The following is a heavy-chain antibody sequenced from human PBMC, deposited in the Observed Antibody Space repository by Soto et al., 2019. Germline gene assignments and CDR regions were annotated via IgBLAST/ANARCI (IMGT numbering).Heavy chain of an antibody. CDR3: ARASYYYESSGYYPDY. J-gene: IGHJ4*02. Sequence: ASLKVSCKTSGGTFSSYAISWVRQAPGQRLEWMGWINAGNGNAKYSQKFQGRVTITRDTSASTAYVELSSLSSDDTAVYYCARASYYYESSGYYPDYWGQGTLVTVSS. CDR2: INAGNGNA. D-gene: IGHD3-22*01. V-gene: IGHV1-3*01. CDR1: GGTFSSYA.